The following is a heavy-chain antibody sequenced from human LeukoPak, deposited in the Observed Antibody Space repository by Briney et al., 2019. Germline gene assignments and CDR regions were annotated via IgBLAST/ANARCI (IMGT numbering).Heavy chain of an antibody. CDR1: GFTFSSYA. CDR3: AKDHSVVVPAAITY. V-gene: IGHV3-23*01. D-gene: IGHD2-2*01. J-gene: IGHJ4*02. Sequence: GGSLRLSCAASGFTFSSYAMSWVRQAPGKGLEWVSAISGSGGSTYYADSVKGRFTISRDNSKNTLYLQMNSLRAEDTAAYYCAKDHSVVVPAAITYWGQGTLVTVSS. CDR2: ISGSGGST.